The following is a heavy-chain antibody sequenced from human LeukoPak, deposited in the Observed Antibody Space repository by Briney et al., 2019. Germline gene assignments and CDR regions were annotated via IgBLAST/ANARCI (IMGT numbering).Heavy chain of an antibody. D-gene: IGHD3-10*01. CDR1: GGSISSYY. V-gene: IGHV4-59*01. J-gene: IGHJ4*02. Sequence: PSETLSLTCTVSGGSISSYYWSWIRQPPGKGLEWIGYIYYSGSTNYNPSLKSRVTISVDTSKSQFSLKPSSVTAADTAVYYCARDGGMVRGVIMADHFDYWGQGSLVTVSS. CDR2: IYYSGST. CDR3: ARDGGMVRGVIMADHFDY.